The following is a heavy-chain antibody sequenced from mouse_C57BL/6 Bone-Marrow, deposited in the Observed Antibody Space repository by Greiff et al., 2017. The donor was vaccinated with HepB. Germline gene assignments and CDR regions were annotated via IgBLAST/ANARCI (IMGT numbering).Heavy chain of an antibody. CDR1: GFTFSSYA. CDR2: ISDGGSYT. Sequence: DVQLVESGGGLVKPGGSLKLSCAASGFTFSSYAMSWVRQTPEKRLEWVATISDGGSYTYYPDNVKGRFTISRDNAKNNLYLQMSHLKSEDTAMYYCARGLLRDAYWGQGTLVTVSA. V-gene: IGHV5-4*01. CDR3: ARGLLRDAY. J-gene: IGHJ3*01. D-gene: IGHD2-3*01.